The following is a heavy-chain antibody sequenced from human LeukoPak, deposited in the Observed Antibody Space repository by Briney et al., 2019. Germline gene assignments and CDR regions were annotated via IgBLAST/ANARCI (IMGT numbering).Heavy chain of an antibody. D-gene: IGHD3-3*01. Sequence: SETLSLTCTVSGGSISSSSYYWGWIRQPPGKGLEWIGSIYYSGSTYYNPSLKSRVTISVDTSKNQFSLKLSSVTAADTAVYYCARGSVLRHFNYWGQGTLVTVSS. V-gene: IGHV4-39*01. J-gene: IGHJ4*02. CDR3: ARGSVLRHFNY. CDR2: IYYSGST. CDR1: GGSISSSSYY.